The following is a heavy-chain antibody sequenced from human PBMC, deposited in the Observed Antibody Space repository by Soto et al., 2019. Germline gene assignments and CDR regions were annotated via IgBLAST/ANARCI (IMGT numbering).Heavy chain of an antibody. J-gene: IGHJ4*02. Sequence: GASVKVSCKASGYTFTSYAMHWVRQAPGQRLEWMGWINAGNGNTKYSQKFQGRVTITRDTSASTAYMELSSLRSEDTAVYYCARDGYYDYVWGSYPGLHYFDYWGQGTLVTVSS. V-gene: IGHV1-3*01. D-gene: IGHD3-16*02. CDR2: INAGNGNT. CDR3: ARDGYYDYVWGSYPGLHYFDY. CDR1: GYTFTSYA.